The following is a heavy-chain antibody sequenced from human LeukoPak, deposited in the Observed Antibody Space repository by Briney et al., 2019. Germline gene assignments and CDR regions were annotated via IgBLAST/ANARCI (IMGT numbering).Heavy chain of an antibody. CDR2: INPSGGST. D-gene: IGHD2-8*01. CDR1: GYNFISYY. Sequence: ASVKVSCKASGYNFISYYMHWVRQAPGQGLEWMGIINPSGGSTSCAQKFQDRVTMTRDTSTSTVYMELSSLKSEDTAVYYCAREGVVLVDAVRYYYYGMDVWGQGTTVTVS. CDR3: AREGVVLVDAVRYYYYGMDV. J-gene: IGHJ6*02. V-gene: IGHV1-46*01.